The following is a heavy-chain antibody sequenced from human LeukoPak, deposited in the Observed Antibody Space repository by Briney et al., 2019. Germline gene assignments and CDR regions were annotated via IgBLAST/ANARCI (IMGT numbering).Heavy chain of an antibody. Sequence: ASVKVSCKASGYIFTGYFIHWLRQAPGQGPEWMGRINPNSGGTNYAQKFQGRVTMTRDTSISTAYMELSRLRSDDTAVYYCARGDPYYDFWSGHYYYYGMGVWGQGTTVTVSS. CDR2: INPNSGGT. CDR1: GYIFTGYF. J-gene: IGHJ6*02. CDR3: ARGDPYYDFWSGHYYYYGMGV. D-gene: IGHD3-3*01. V-gene: IGHV1-2*06.